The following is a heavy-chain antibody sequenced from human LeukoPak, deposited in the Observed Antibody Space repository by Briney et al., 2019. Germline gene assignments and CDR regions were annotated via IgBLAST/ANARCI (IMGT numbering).Heavy chain of an antibody. V-gene: IGHV4-61*02. CDR1: GDSINSGSYY. CDR3: ARQYRIGGGAFDI. J-gene: IGHJ3*02. D-gene: IGHD2-15*01. Sequence: SETLSLTCTVSGDSINSGSYYWTWIRQPAGKGLEWVGRFHTTRGTRYNPSHRSRITISLDTSKNQFSLNLSSVTAADTAVYYCARQYRIGGGAFDIWGQGTMVTVSS. CDR2: FHTTRGT.